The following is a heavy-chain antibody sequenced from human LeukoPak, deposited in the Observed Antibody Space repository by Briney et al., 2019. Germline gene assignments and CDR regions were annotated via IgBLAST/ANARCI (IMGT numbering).Heavy chain of an antibody. D-gene: IGHD3-22*01. CDR1: GGTFSSYA. CDR2: IIPIFGTA. J-gene: IGHJ4*02. V-gene: IGHV1-69*13. CDR3: ARVARPYYDSSGYYQSFDY. Sequence: GASVKVSCTASGGTFSSYAISWVRQASGQGLEWMGGIIPIFGTANYAQKFQGRVTITADESTSTAYMELSSLRSEDTAVYYCARVARPYYDSSGYYQSFDYWGQGTLVTVSS.